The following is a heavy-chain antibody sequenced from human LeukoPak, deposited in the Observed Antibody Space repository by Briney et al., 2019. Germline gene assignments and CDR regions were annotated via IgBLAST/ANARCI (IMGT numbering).Heavy chain of an antibody. J-gene: IGHJ4*02. CDR1: GYTFTGYY. CDR3: ARSLYNGASFDY. V-gene: IGHV1-46*01. D-gene: IGHD4/OR15-4a*01. CDR2: INPTGTYT. Sequence: ASVKVSCKASGYTFTGYYMHWVRQAPGQGLEWMGIINPTGTYTRYAQQFQDRVTMTRDTSTTTVFMEMSSLRSEDTAVYYCARSLYNGASFDYWGQGTLVTVSS.